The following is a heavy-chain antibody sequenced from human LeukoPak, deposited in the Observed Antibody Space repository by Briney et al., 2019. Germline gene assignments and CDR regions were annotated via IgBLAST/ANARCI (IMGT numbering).Heavy chain of an antibody. D-gene: IGHD2-21*02. CDR1: GYTFTSNY. Sequence: GASVTVSCKASGYTFTSNYIHWVRQAPGQGLEWMGMIYPRDGSTSYAQKFQGRVTVTRDTSTSTVHMELSGLRSEDTAVYYCVTGDHSPYYFHYWGQGTLVTVSS. CDR3: VTGDHSPYYFHY. CDR2: IYPRDGST. J-gene: IGHJ4*02. V-gene: IGHV1-46*01.